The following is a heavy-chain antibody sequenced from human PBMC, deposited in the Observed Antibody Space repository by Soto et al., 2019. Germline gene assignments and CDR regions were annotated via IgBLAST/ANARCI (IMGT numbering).Heavy chain of an antibody. CDR1: GGSISSGGYY. D-gene: IGHD3-22*01. J-gene: IGHJ5*02. CDR2: IYYSGST. V-gene: IGHV4-31*03. Sequence: SETLSLTCTVSGGSISSGGYYWSWIRQHPGKGLEWIGYIYYSGSTYYKPSLKSRVTISVDTSKNQISLKLSSVTAADKAEYYCARVYSTAYYYDSSGYLWFDPWGQGTLVTVSS. CDR3: ARVYSTAYYYDSSGYLWFDP.